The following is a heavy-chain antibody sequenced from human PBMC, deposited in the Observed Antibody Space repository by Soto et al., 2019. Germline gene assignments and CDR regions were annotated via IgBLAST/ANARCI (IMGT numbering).Heavy chain of an antibody. Sequence: QITLKESGPPLVKPTETLTLTCTFSGFSLSTSGEGVGWIRQPPGKAPEWLALIYWDDDKRYSPSLKSRLTLTKDTSQNQVVLTMTNMDPVDTATYYCAHSPLNYSNHDYYSGMDGWGQGTTVTVSS. CDR2: IYWDDDK. CDR3: AHSPLNYSNHDYYSGMDG. J-gene: IGHJ6*02. V-gene: IGHV2-5*02. CDR1: GFSLSTSGEG. D-gene: IGHD4-4*01.